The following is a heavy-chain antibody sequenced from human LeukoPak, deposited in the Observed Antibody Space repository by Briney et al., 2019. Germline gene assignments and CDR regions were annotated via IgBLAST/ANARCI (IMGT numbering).Heavy chain of an antibody. J-gene: IGHJ4*02. V-gene: IGHV1-69-2*01. D-gene: IGHD3-10*01. CDR1: GYTFTDYS. Sequence: ASVKISCNVSGYTFTDYSIHWLQQAPGKGLEWLGLVNPEDDETIYSEKFQGRITMTADTSTDTAFMELSSLRSEDTAIYYCAAAPPGFGELNGGDYWGQGPLVTVSS. CDR3: AAAPPGFGELNGGDY. CDR2: VNPEDDET.